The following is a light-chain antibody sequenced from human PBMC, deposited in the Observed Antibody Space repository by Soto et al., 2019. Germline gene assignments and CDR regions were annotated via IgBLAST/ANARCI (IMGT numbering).Light chain of an antibody. J-gene: IGLJ3*02. CDR2: TST. CDR3: AVWDDSLAGGV. V-gene: IGLV1-44*01. CDR1: GSNIGSNS. Sequence: QSVLTQPPSASGTPGQRVAISCSGGGSNIGSNSVNWYQQFPGTAPRLVIHTSTERPSGVPDRFSGSKSGTSASLGISGLQSEDEATYYCAVWDDSLAGGVFGGGTQLTVL.